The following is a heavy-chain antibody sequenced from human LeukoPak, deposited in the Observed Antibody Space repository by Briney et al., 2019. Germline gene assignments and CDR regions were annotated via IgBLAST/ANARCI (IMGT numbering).Heavy chain of an antibody. CDR3: AKGRGYHYYYYGMDV. V-gene: IGHV3-30*02. J-gene: IGHJ6*02. D-gene: IGHD5-12*01. CDR2: IRYEGSNK. CDR1: VFTFSSYG. Sequence: GGTLRLSRAASVFTFSSYGMHGVREAPGKGREGGAFIRYEGSNKYYADSVKGRFTISRDNSKNTLYLQMNSLRAEDTAVYYCAKGRGYHYYYYGMDVWGQGTTVTVSS.